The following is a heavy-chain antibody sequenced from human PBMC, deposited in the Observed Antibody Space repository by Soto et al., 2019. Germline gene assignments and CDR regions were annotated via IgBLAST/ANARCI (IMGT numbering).Heavy chain of an antibody. V-gene: IGHV4-34*01. D-gene: IGHD3-10*01. J-gene: IGHJ4*02. CDR3: ARVKAPYGSGSYYVY. Sequence: SETLSLTCAVYGGSFSGYYWSWIRQPPGKGLEWIGEINHSGSTNYNPSLKSRVTISVDTSKNQFSLKLSSVTAADTAVYYCARVKAPYGSGSYYVYWCQGTLVTVS. CDR1: GGSFSGYY. CDR2: INHSGST.